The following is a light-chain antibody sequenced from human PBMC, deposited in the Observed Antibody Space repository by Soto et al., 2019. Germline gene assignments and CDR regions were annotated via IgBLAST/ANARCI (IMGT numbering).Light chain of an antibody. CDR1: QSVTSNY. J-gene: IGKJ2*01. CDR2: GAS. Sequence: EIVLTQSPGTLSLSPGERATLSCRASQSVTSNYLARYQQKPGQAPRPLIYGASTRAAGVPDRFSGSGSGTDFTLTSTSLEPEDFAVYYCQQYGRSPLLYTFGQGTRLGVK. CDR3: QQYGRSPLLYT. V-gene: IGKV3-20*01.